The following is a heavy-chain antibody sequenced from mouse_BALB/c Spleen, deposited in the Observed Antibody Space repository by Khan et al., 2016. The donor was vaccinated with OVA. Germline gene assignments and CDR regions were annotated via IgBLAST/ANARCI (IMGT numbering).Heavy chain of an antibody. CDR2: IFPGGGSS. V-gene: IGHV1-77*01. Sequence: QVQLQQSGPELVKPGASVKMSCKASGYTFTDYVINWVKQRTGQGLEWIGDIFPGGGSSYYNEKFKGKAKLTADKSSNTAYMQLSSLTFEDSAVYFCARGGYSVLAYWGQGTLVTVSA. D-gene: IGHD1-1*01. CDR3: ARGGYSVLAY. CDR1: GYTFTDYV. J-gene: IGHJ3*01.